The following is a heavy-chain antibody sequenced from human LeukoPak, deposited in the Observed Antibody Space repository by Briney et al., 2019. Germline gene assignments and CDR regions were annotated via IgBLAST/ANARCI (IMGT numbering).Heavy chain of an antibody. CDR1: GDSVSSNSVT. Sequence: SQTLSLTCAISGDSVSSNSVTWNWIRQSPSRGLEWLGRTYYRSTWYNDYAVSVRGRITVNPDTSKNQFSLYLNSMTPEDTAVYYCARRLTQYDCFDPWGQGILVTVSS. V-gene: IGHV6-1*01. J-gene: IGHJ5*02. CDR3: ARRLTQYDCFDP. D-gene: IGHD2-2*01. CDR2: TYYRSTWYN.